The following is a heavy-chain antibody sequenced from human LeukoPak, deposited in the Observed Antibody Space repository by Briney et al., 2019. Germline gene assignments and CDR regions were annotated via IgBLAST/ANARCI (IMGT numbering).Heavy chain of an antibody. D-gene: IGHD3-10*01. V-gene: IGHV3-48*04. J-gene: IGHJ4*02. CDR2: ISPGSGII. CDR1: GFSFSRRG. CDR3: ARDTSGSYPITYFDS. Sequence: PGGSLRLSCVTSGFSFSRRGMNWVRHPPGKGLEWVSYISPGSGIIYYAESVKGRFTVSRDDAKNSLYLQMNTLSAEDTAVYYCARDTSGSYPITYFDSWGQGALVTVSS.